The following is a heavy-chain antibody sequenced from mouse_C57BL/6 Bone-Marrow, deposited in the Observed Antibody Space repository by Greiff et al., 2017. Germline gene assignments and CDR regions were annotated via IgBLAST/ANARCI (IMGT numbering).Heavy chain of an antibody. CDR3: ARAPGGAMDY. CDR2: ISNLAYSI. Sequence: EVKLVESGGGLVQPGGSLKLSCAASGFTFSDYGMAWVRQAPRKGPEWVAFISNLAYSIYYADTVTGRFTISRENAKNTLYLEMSSLRSEDTAMYYCARAPGGAMDYWVQGTSVTVSS. V-gene: IGHV5-15*01. J-gene: IGHJ4*01. D-gene: IGHD3-1*01. CDR1: GFTFSDYG.